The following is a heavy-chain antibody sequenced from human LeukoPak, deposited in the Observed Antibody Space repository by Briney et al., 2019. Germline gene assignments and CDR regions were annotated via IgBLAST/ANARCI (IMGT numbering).Heavy chain of an antibody. Sequence: SGTLSLTCGVSGGSISSTNWWSWVRQPPGKGLEWIGEIHHSGSTNYNPSLKSRVTISVDKSKNQFSLKLSSVTAADTAVYYCARFSSSSWYFFDYWGQGTLVTVSS. V-gene: IGHV4-4*02. CDR3: ARFSSSSWYFFDY. CDR2: IHHSGST. CDR1: GGSISSTNW. D-gene: IGHD6-13*01. J-gene: IGHJ4*02.